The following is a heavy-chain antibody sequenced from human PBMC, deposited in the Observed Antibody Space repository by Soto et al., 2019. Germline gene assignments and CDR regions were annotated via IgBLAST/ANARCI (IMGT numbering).Heavy chain of an antibody. V-gene: IGHV5-10-1*01. CDR2: IDPSDSYT. J-gene: IGHJ6*02. CDR3: SRRMADYYGSGRNPYYYYYDGMEV. CDR1: GYSFTSYW. D-gene: IGHD3-10*01. Sequence: GESLKISCKGSGYSFTSYWISWVRQMPGKGLEWMGGIDPSDSYTNYSPSCQGHVTISADKYISTAYLQWSSLKASDPAMYYCSRRMADYYGSGRNPYYYYYDGMEVWGQGTTVTVSS.